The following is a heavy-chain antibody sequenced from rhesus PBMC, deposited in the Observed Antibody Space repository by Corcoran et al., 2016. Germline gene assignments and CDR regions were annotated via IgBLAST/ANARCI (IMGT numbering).Heavy chain of an antibody. CDR2: ISNVGGRT. J-gene: IGHJ4*01. CDR3: ARGGQHYDYYFDY. CDR1: GFTFSAYY. V-gene: IGHV3-178*01. D-gene: IGHD3-40*01. Sequence: EVQLVESGGGLAKPGGSLRLSCAASGFTFSAYYMSWVRQAPGKGLGWVYSISNVGGRTWYADSVNGRVTISRENAKNTLYCQMNSLRAEDTAVYYCARGGQHYDYYFDYWGQGVLVTVSS.